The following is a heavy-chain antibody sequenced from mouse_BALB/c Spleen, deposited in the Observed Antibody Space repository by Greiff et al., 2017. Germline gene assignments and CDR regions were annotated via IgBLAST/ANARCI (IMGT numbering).Heavy chain of an antibody. J-gene: IGHJ3*01. D-gene: IGHD1-1*01. CDR2: IWAGGST. Sequence: VQLQQSGPGLVAPSQSLSITCPVSGFSLPSYGVHWVRQPPGKGLEWLGVIWAGGSTNYNSALMSRLSISKDNSKSQVFLKMNSLQTDDTAMYYCAREGDGSSWFAYWGQGTLVTVSA. CDR1: GFSLPSYG. V-gene: IGHV2-9*02. CDR3: AREGDGSSWFAY.